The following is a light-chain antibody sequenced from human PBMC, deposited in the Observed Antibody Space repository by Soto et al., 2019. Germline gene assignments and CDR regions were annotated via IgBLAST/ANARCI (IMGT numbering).Light chain of an antibody. J-gene: IGKJ4*01. CDR3: QQYNSWPPL. CDR1: QSVSSN. CDR2: GAS. V-gene: IGKV3-15*01. Sequence: EIVMTQSPATLSVSPGERATLSCRASQSVSSNLAWYQQKPGQAPRLLIYGASTRATGIPARFSGSGSGTEFTLTISSLQSEDVAVYYCQQYNSWPPLFGGGTKVEIK.